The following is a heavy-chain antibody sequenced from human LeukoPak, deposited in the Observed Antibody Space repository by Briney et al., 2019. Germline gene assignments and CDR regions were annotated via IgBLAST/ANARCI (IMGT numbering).Heavy chain of an antibody. D-gene: IGHD5-18*01. J-gene: IGHJ3*02. CDR1: GYTFTSYD. Sequence: ASVKVSCKASGYTFTSYDINWVRQATGQGLEWMGWMNPNSGNTGYAQKFQGRVTMTRNTSISTAYMELSSLRSEDTAVYYCARRRRGYSYGLKWAFDIWGQGTTVTVSS. CDR2: MNPNSGNT. CDR3: ARRRRGYSYGLKWAFDI. V-gene: IGHV1-8*01.